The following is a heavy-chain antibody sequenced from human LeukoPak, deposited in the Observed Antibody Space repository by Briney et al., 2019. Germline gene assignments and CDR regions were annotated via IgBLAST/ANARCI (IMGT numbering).Heavy chain of an antibody. CDR1: GFTFSSYW. J-gene: IGHJ5*02. CDR3: AKDLTGTTPWFDP. Sequence: GGSLRLSCAASGFTFSSYWMHWIRQAPGKGLEWVSLISWDGGSTYYADSVKGRFTISRDNSKNSLYLQMNSLRTEDTALYYCAKDLTGTTPWFDPWGQGTLVTVSS. CDR2: ISWDGGST. V-gene: IGHV3-43*01. D-gene: IGHD1-7*01.